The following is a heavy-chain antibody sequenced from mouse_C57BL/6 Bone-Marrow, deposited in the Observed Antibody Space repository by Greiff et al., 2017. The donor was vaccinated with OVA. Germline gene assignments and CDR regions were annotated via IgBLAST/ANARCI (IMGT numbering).Heavy chain of an antibody. CDR3: ARCGRYGLSYYAFDY. Sequence: QVQLKESGAELARPGASVKMSCKASGYTFTSYTMNWVKQRPGKGLEWIGYINPSSGYTKYNQKFKDKAALTADKSSSTAYMQLLSLTSEDSADYACARCGRYGLSYYAFDYWGQGTTVTVSS. CDR1: GYTFTSYT. D-gene: IGHD1-1*01. V-gene: IGHV1-4*01. J-gene: IGHJ4*01. CDR2: INPSSGYT.